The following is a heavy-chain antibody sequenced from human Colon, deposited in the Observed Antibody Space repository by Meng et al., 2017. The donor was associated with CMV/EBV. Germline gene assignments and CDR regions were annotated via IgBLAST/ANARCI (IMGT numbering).Heavy chain of an antibody. J-gene: IGHJ3*02. Sequence: GESLKISCAASGFTFSTYGMHWVRQAPGKGLEWVAYIRSDGTKTYYADPVKGRFTSSRDNSKNTLYLQMNSVGAKDTAVYYCAKGLSYYTDPNFDAFDIWGQGTVVTVSS. CDR3: AKGLSYYTDPNFDAFDI. D-gene: IGHD2-21*01. CDR2: IRSDGTKT. V-gene: IGHV3-30*02. CDR1: GFTFSTYG.